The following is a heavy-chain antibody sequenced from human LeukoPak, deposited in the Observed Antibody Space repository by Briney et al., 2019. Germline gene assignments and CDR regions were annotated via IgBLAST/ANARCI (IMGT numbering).Heavy chain of an antibody. V-gene: IGHV3-48*03. J-gene: IGHJ4*02. CDR2: INPGGSNR. CDR1: GITFSNYE. D-gene: IGHD6-19*01. Sequence: GGSLRLSCAASGITFSNYEMNWVRQAPGKGLEWVSYINPGGSNRFYAGSVRGRFAIYRDDAKKSVYLQMNSLRAEDTAVYYCASSLSSGWGPVDDYWGQGIMVTVSS. CDR3: ASSLSSGWGPVDDY.